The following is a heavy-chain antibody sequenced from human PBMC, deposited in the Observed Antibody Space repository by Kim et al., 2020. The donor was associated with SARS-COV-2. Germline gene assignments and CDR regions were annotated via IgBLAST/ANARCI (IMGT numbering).Heavy chain of an antibody. CDR3: ARAITGTTWEEAFDI. Sequence: PSFQGQVTISADKSISTAYLQWSSLKASDTAMYYCARAITGTTWEEAFDIWGQGTMVTVSS. V-gene: IGHV5-51*01. J-gene: IGHJ3*02. D-gene: IGHD1-20*01.